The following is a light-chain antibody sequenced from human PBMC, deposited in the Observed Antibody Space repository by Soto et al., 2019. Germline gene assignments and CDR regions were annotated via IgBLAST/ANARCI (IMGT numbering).Light chain of an antibody. CDR2: DVS. V-gene: IGLV2-14*01. Sequence: QSALTQPASVSGSPGQSITISCTGTSSDVGGYNYVSWYQQHPGKAPKLMIYDVSNRPSGVSNLFSGSKSGNTASLTISGLQAEDEADYYCSSYTGSSTLVVFGGGTKLTVL. CDR1: SSDVGGYNY. CDR3: SSYTGSSTLVV. J-gene: IGLJ2*01.